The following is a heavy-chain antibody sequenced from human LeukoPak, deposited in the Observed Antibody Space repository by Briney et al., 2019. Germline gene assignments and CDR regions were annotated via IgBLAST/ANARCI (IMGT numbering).Heavy chain of an antibody. V-gene: IGHV3-74*01. CDR2: IISDGSST. CDR1: GFTFSSYW. D-gene: IGHD6-13*01. CDR3: ATIAAAGEYFDY. Sequence: PGGSLRLSCAASGFTFSSYWMYWVRQAPGKGLVWVSRIISDGSSTSYADSVKGRFTISRDNAKNTLYPQMNSLRPEDTAVYYCATIAAAGEYFDYWGQGTLVTVSS. J-gene: IGHJ4*02.